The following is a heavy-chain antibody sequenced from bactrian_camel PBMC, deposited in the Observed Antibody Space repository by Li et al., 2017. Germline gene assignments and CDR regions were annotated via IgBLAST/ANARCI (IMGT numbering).Heavy chain of an antibody. V-gene: IGHV3S53*01. D-gene: IGHD1*01. CDR3: RTDLSMDPEGLYISDCRGNY. CDR2: IDGYGRT. Sequence: HVQLVESGGGAAQAGGSLRLSCVASGSTYCKYDMSWYRQAPGKEREFVSSIDGYGRTNYAVAVKGRFTISHDGGENTVSLQMNGLSPEDTAMYYCRTDLSMDPEGLYISDCRGNYWGQGTQVTVS. CDR1: GSTYCKYD. J-gene: IGHJ4*01.